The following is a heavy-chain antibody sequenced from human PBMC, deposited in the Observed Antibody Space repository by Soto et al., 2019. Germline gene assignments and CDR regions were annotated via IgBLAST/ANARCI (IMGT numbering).Heavy chain of an antibody. V-gene: IGHV4-59*08. J-gene: IGHJ3*02. D-gene: IGHD4-17*01. CDR2: IYYSGST. Sequence: QVQLQESGPGLVKPSETLSLTCTVSGGSISSYYWSWIRQPPGKGLEWIGYIYYSGSTNYNPSLKSPVTISVDPSNNQFSLRLSSVTAADTAVYYCARRYGGAFDIWGQGTMVTVSS. CDR3: ARRYGGAFDI. CDR1: GGSISSYY.